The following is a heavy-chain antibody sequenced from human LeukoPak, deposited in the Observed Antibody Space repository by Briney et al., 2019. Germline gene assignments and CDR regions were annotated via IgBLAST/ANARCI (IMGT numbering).Heavy chain of an antibody. Sequence: ASVKVSCKASGGTFSSYTISWVRQAPGQGLEWMGRIIPILGIANYAQKFQGRVTITADKSTSTAYMELSSLRSEDTAVYYCARGPDCSNTSCFNRPFDYWGQGTLVTVSS. CDR2: IIPILGIA. J-gene: IGHJ4*02. CDR1: GGTFSSYT. CDR3: ARGPDCSNTSCFNRPFDY. V-gene: IGHV1-69*02. D-gene: IGHD2-2*01.